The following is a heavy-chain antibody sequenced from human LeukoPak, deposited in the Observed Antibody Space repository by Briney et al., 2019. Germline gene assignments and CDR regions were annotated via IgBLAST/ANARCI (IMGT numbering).Heavy chain of an antibody. CDR2: IRYDGNKK. J-gene: IGHJ4*02. CDR3: AKLLLETGGIGEEFDY. CDR1: GFTFSSYA. V-gene: IGHV3-30*02. D-gene: IGHD1-26*01. Sequence: GGSLRLSCAASGFTFSSYAMYWVRQAPGKGLEWVAFIRYDGNKKYYADSVKGRFTISRNNSRNTVYLQMNSLTSEDTAVYYCAKLLLETGGIGEEFDYWGQGTLVTVSS.